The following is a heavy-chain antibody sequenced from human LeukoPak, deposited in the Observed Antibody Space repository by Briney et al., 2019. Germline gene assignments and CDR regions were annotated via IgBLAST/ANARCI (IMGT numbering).Heavy chain of an antibody. D-gene: IGHD2-2*01. CDR1: GYTFTGYY. V-gene: IGHV1-2*06. CDR3: ARAKDCSSTSCYLWFDP. Sequence: GASVKVSCKASGYTFTGYYMHWVRQAPGQGREWMGRINPNSGGTNYAQKFQGRVTMTRDTSISTAYMELSRLRSDDTAVYYCARAKDCSSTSCYLWFDPWGQGTLVTVSS. CDR2: INPNSGGT. J-gene: IGHJ5*02.